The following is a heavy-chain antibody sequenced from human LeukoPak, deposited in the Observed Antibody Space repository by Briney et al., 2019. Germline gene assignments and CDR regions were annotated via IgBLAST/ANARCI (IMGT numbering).Heavy chain of an antibody. J-gene: IGHJ3*02. V-gene: IGHV7-4-1*02. CDR2: INTXXXXX. CDR1: GYTFSXHA. CDR3: ARDLVSAGFDI. Sequence: GASVKVSCKAFGYTFSXHAMNWVRQAPGQGXELMGWINTXXXXXXXXXXXAGRFVFSXDTSVTTAYLQITSLKAEDTAVYHCARDLVSAGFDIWGQGTMVTVSS. D-gene: IGHD6-6*01.